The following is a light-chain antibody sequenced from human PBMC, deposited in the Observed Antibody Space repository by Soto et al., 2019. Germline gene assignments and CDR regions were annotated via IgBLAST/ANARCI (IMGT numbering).Light chain of an antibody. CDR3: QQFGDSLT. Sequence: EVVLTQSPGTLSLSPGESATLSWRASQSVSSSLAWHQQQPGPAPRPLIYGASSRATGIHDRFSGSGSATDSPLTISRLEPEDFAVYCCQQFGDSLTFGPGTKVDIK. CDR1: QSVSSS. V-gene: IGKV3-20*01. CDR2: GAS. J-gene: IGKJ3*01.